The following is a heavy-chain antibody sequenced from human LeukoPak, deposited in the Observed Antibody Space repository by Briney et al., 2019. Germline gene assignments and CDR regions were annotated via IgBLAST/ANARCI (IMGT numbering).Heavy chain of an antibody. J-gene: IGHJ4*02. CDR2: IAGSGGNT. Sequence: LTGGSLRPSCAASGFTFSNYAMSWARQAPGKGLEWVSSIAGSGGNTYYADSVKGRFTISRDNSKNTVFLQMNSLRAEDTAVYYCAKWGDYDVLTGYYVSDYWGQGTLVTVSS. D-gene: IGHD3-9*01. V-gene: IGHV3-23*01. CDR3: AKWGDYDVLTGYYVSDY. CDR1: GFTFSNYA.